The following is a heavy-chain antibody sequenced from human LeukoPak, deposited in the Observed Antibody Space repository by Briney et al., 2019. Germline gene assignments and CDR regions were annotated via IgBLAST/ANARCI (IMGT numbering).Heavy chain of an antibody. J-gene: IGHJ4*02. V-gene: IGHV3-11*01. CDR1: GFTFSDYY. CDR2: IGGSGPTI. CDR3: ARDRSGYYHGLDY. D-gene: IGHD3-22*01. Sequence: PGGSLRLSCAASGFTFSDYYMTWIRQAPGKGLEWVSYIGGSGPTIYYADSVEGRFTVSRDNAKNSLHLQMNSLRAEDTAVYYCARDRSGYYHGLDYWGQGIPVTVSS.